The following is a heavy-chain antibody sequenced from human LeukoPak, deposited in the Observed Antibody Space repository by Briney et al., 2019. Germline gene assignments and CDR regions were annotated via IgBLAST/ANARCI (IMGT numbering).Heavy chain of an antibody. J-gene: IGHJ3*02. CDR1: GFTPRSLV. V-gene: IGHV3-23*01. CDR2: ISSSGGST. CDR3: VREGPRGLAFDI. Sequence: GCLRLSSAVSGFTPRSLVMSCVRQAPGKGLGWVSGISSSGGSTFYADSVKGRFTISRDNSKNTLYLQMNGLRVEDTAVYYCVREGPRGLAFDIWGQGTMVTVSS.